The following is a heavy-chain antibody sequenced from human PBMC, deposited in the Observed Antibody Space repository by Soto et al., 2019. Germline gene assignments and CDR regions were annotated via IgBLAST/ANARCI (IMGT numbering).Heavy chain of an antibody. Sequence: SETLSLTCAVYGGSFSGYYWSWIRQPPGKGLEWIGEINHSGSTNYNPSLKSRVTISVDTSKNQFSLKLSSVTAADTAVYYCARAAATDNWFDPWGQGTLVTVSS. V-gene: IGHV4-34*01. CDR1: GGSFSGYY. CDR2: INHSGST. J-gene: IGHJ5*02. CDR3: ARAAATDNWFDP. D-gene: IGHD6-13*01.